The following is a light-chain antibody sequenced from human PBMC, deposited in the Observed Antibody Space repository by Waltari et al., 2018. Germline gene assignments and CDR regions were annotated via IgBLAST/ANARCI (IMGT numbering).Light chain of an antibody. CDR2: WAS. V-gene: IGKV4-1*01. J-gene: IGKJ1*01. Sequence: DIVMTQSPDSLAVSLGERATINCKSSQSILYSSNNKNYIAWYQQKPGQPPKLLIYWASTRESGVPDRFSGSGSGTDFTLTISSPQAEDVAVYYCQQYYSTPPWTFGQGTKVEIK. CDR3: QQYYSTPPWT. CDR1: QSILYSSNNKNY.